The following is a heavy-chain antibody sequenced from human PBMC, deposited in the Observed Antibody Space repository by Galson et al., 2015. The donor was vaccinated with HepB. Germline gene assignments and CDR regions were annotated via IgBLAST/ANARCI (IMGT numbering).Heavy chain of an antibody. V-gene: IGHV1-69*13. CDR1: GGTFSSYA. D-gene: IGHD2-15*01. CDR3: VRAAGAKYDRICLTYHGLDV. CDR2: IVPIFGTP. J-gene: IGHJ6*02. Sequence: SVKVSCKASGGTFSSYAISWVRQAPGQGLEWMGGIVPIFGTPNYAQKSQGRVTITADESTSTAYLELSSLRSEDTAVYYCVRAAGAKYDRICLTYHGLDVWGQGTTVTVSS.